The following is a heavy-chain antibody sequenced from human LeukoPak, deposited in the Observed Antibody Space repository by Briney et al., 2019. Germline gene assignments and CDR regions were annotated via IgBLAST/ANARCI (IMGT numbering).Heavy chain of an antibody. V-gene: IGHV3-9*01. Sequence: GGSLRLSCAASGFTFDDYAMHWVRQAPGKGLEWVSGISWNSGSIGYADSVKGRFTISRDNAKNSLYLQMNSLRAEDTALYYCAKDREVGATSYASDIWGQGTMVTVSS. J-gene: IGHJ3*02. CDR1: GFTFDDYA. CDR3: AKDREVGATSYASDI. D-gene: IGHD1-26*01. CDR2: ISWNSGSI.